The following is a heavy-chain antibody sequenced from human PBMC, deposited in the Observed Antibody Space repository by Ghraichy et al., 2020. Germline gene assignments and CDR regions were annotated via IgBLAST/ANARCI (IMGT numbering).Heavy chain of an antibody. Sequence: GGSLRLSCAASGFTFSSYSMHWVRQSPGKGLGWVSYIRSSSSYISYADSVKGRFTISRDNAENSLYLRMNSLRAEDTAVYYCAREGAYSSGWYFDQWGQGTLVTVSS. CDR3: AREGAYSSGWYFDQ. V-gene: IGHV3-21*01. CDR1: GFTFSSYS. CDR2: IRSSSSYI. D-gene: IGHD6-19*01. J-gene: IGHJ4*02.